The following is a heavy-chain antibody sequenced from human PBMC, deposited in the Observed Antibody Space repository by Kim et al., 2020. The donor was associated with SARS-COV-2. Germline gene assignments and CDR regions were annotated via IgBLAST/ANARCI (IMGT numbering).Heavy chain of an antibody. V-gene: IGHV7-4-1*02. CDR2: INTNTGNP. D-gene: IGHD2-2*02. CDR1: GYTFTRYA. J-gene: IGHJ6*02. CDR3: ATPIVVVPAAIWEADYYYGMDV. Sequence: ASVKVSCKASGYTFTRYAMNWVRQAPGQGLEWMGWINTNTGNPTYAQGFTGRFVFSLDTSVSTAYLKISSLKAEDTAVYYCATPIVVVPAAIWEADYYYGMDVWGQGTTVTVSS.